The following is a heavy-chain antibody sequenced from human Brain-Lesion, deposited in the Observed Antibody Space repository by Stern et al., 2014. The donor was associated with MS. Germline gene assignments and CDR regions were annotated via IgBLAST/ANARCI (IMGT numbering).Heavy chain of an antibody. CDR2: IYTSGKT. CDR3: ARDRVTTVTTYYFDS. Sequence: VQLVQSGGGLVQPGGSLRLSCAASGFTVSNYYMSWVRQAPGKGLEWVSIIYTSGKTYYADSVRGRFVISRDKSKSTLYLQMDSLRPEDTAVYYCARDRVTTVTTYYFDSWGQGTRGTVSS. J-gene: IGHJ4*02. CDR1: GFTVSNYY. D-gene: IGHD4-17*01. V-gene: IGHV3-66*02.